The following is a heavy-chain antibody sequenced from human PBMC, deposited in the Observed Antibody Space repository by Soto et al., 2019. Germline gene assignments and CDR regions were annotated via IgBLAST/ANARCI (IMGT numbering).Heavy chain of an antibody. CDR3: AACGYSGYESPRFCYYYYGMDV. V-gene: IGHV1-58*01. Sequence: GPSVKVSCKASGFTFTSSAVQWVRQARGQRLEWIGWIAVGSGNTNYAQKFQERVTITRDMSTSTAYMELSSLRSEDTAVYYCAACGYSGYESPRFCYYYYGMDVWGQGTTVTVSS. D-gene: IGHD5-12*01. CDR2: IAVGSGNT. J-gene: IGHJ6*02. CDR1: GFTFTSSA.